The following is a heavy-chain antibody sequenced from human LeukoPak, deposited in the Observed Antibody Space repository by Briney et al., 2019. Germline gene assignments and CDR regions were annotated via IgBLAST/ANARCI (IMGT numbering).Heavy chain of an antibody. D-gene: IGHD2-2*01. J-gene: IGHJ4*02. CDR3: AKDGVPATAPSDY. V-gene: IGHV3-23*01. CDR1: GFTFSSYA. Sequence: GGSLRLSCAASGFTFSSYAMSWVRQAPGKGLEWVSAISGSGGSTYYADSVKGRFTISRDNSKITLYLQMNSLRAEDTAVYYCAKDGVPATAPSDYWGQGTLVTVSS. CDR2: ISGSGGST.